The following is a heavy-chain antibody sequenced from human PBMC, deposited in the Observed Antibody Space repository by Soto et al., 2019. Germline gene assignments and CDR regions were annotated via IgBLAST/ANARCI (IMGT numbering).Heavy chain of an antibody. D-gene: IGHD3-22*01. J-gene: IGHJ4*02. CDR1: GGSISSSSYY. CDR3: AVFMTYYDCSCYYPGGRVDY. Sequence: SETLSLTCTVSGGSISSSSYYWGWIRQPPGKGLEWIGSIYYSGSTYYNPSLKSRVTISVDTSKNQFSLKLSSVTAADTVVYYCAVFMTYYDCSCYYPGGRVDYWGQGTLDTVSS. CDR2: IYYSGST. V-gene: IGHV4-39*01.